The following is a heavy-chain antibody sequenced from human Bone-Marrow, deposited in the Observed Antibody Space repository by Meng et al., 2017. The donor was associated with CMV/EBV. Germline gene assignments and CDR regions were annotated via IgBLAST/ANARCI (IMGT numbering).Heavy chain of an antibody. V-gene: IGHV4-59*01. CDR1: GVSISSYY. D-gene: IGHD3-16*01. Sequence: GSLRLSCTVSGVSISSYYWSWIRQPPGKGLEWIGYIYYSGSSNYNPSLKSRVTISVDTSKNQFSLKLSSVTAADTAVYYCARTPIDGGYYGMDVWGQGTTVTVSS. CDR3: ARTPIDGGYYGMDV. CDR2: IYYSGSS. J-gene: IGHJ6*02.